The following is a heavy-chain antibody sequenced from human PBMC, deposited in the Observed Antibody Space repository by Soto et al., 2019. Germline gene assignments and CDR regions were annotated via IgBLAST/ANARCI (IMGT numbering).Heavy chain of an antibody. CDR3: ARSSEYSSSLGACDS. V-gene: IGHV4-30-2*01. J-gene: IGHJ3*02. CDR2: IYHSGST. D-gene: IGHD6-6*01. CDR1: GGSISSGGYS. Sequence: SETLSLTCAVSGGSISSGGYSWSWIRQPPGKGLEWIGYIYHSGSTYYNPSLKSRVTISVDRSKNQFSLKLSSVTAADTAVYYCARSSEYSSSLGACDSWGQGTMVTVSS.